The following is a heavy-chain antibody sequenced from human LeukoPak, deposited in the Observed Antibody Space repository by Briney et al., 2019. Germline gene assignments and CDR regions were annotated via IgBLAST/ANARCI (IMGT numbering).Heavy chain of an antibody. Sequence: NPSETLSLTRTVSGDATHSYYGSWIRQSPEKGLEWIGRAYSGVNAYYNPSLQSRVTISVDKANNQFSLDLASVTAADTALYYCAREKSGTLTRAYSYIEVRGKGITVTVSS. V-gene: IGHV4-4*07. J-gene: IGHJ6*03. D-gene: IGHD1-26*01. CDR2: AYSGVNA. CDR1: GDATHSYY. CDR3: AREKSGTLTRAYSYIEV.